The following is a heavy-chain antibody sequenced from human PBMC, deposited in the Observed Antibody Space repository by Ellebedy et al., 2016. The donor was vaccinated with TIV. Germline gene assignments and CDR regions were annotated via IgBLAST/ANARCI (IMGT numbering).Heavy chain of an antibody. J-gene: IGHJ4*02. D-gene: IGHD1-26*01. CDR3: ARDETIVGATKGRGYFDY. CDR2: IYHSGST. Sequence: SETLSLTCAVSGGSISSGYYWGWIRQPPGKGLEWIGSIYHSGSTYYNPSLKSRVTISVDKSKNQFSLKLSSVTAADTAVYYCARDETIVGATKGRGYFDYWGQGTLVTVSS. V-gene: IGHV4-38-2*02. CDR1: GGSISSGYY.